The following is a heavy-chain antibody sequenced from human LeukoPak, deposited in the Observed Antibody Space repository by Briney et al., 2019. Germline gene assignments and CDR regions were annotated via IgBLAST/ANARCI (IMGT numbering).Heavy chain of an antibody. J-gene: IGHJ6*04. Sequence: GGSLRLSCAASGFTFSNAWMSWVRQAPGKGREWVGRIKSKTDGGTTDYAAPAKGRFTISRDDSKNTLYLQMNSLKTEDTAVYYCTTTPLWFGELDNYYYYGMDVWGKGTTVTVSS. CDR1: GFTFSNAW. CDR3: TTTPLWFGELDNYYYYGMDV. V-gene: IGHV3-15*01. CDR2: IKSKTDGGTT. D-gene: IGHD3-10*01.